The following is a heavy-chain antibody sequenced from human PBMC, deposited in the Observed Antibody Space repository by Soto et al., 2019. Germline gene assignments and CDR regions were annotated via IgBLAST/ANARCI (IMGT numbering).Heavy chain of an antibody. V-gene: IGHV1-18*01. J-gene: IGHJ6*02. CDR2: ISACNGNT. Sequence: ASVKVSCKASGYTFTSYGISWVRQAPGQGLEWMGWISACNGNTNYAQKLQGRVTMTTDTSTSTAYMELRSLRSDDTAVYYCARVVVVPAAIKDYYYGMDVWGQGTTVTVSS. CDR1: GYTFTSYG. CDR3: ARVVVVPAAIKDYYYGMDV. D-gene: IGHD2-2*01.